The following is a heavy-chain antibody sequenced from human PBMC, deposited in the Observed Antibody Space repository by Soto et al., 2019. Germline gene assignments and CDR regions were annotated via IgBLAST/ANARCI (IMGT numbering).Heavy chain of an antibody. V-gene: IGHV4-31*03. D-gene: IGHD3-16*01. CDR1: GGSLSSGDYY. CDR2: ITYSGST. Sequence: SETLSLTCIVSGGSLSSGDYYWSWLRQHTGKGLEWIGYITYSGSTYYNPSLKSRVTISIDTSNNQFSLKLNSVTAADTAVYYCAREVWADKARFDPWGQGTLVTVSS. J-gene: IGHJ5*02. CDR3: AREVWADKARFDP.